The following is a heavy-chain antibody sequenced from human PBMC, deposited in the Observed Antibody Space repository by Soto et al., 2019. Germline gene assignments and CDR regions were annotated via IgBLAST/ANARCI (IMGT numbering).Heavy chain of an antibody. CDR3: AKDSPNDILTGYYHFDY. Sequence: EVQLLESGGGLVQPGGSLRLSCAASGFTFSSYAMSWVRQAPGKGLEWVSAISGSGGSTYYADSVKGRFTISRDNSKNTLYLQMNSLRAEDTAVYYCAKDSPNDILTGYYHFDYWGQGTLVTVSS. J-gene: IGHJ4*02. CDR2: ISGSGGST. D-gene: IGHD3-9*01. V-gene: IGHV3-23*01. CDR1: GFTFSSYA.